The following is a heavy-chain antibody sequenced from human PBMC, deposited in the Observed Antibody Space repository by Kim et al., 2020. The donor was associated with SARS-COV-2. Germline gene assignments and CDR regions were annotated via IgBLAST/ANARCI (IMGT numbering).Heavy chain of an antibody. CDR1: GFTFSGHW. CDR3: TRDGPGPVDFYY. V-gene: IGHV3-74*01. Sequence: GGSLRLSCAASGFTFSGHWMHWVRQAPGKGLVWVSRIGGDVSDTTYADSVKGRFTISRDNAKNTMYLQMISLTVEDTAVYYCTRDGPGPVDFYYWGQGTL. D-gene: IGHD5-12*01. CDR2: IGGDVSDT. J-gene: IGHJ4*02.